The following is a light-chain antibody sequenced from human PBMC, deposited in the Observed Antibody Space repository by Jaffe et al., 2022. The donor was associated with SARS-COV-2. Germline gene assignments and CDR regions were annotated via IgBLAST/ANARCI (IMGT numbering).Light chain of an antibody. J-gene: IGKJ4*01. V-gene: IGKV3-20*01. Sequence: EIVLRQSPDTLSLSPGERATLSCRASQSVSGSYLAWYQQKPGQAPRLLIYGATRRATGIPDRFSGSGSETDFTLTISRLEPEDFAVYYCQQYGRSVTFGGGTKVEIK. CDR1: QSVSGSY. CDR2: GAT. CDR3: QQYGRSVT.